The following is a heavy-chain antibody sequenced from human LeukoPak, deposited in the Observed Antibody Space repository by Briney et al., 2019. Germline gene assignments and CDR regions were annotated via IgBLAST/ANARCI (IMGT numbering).Heavy chain of an antibody. V-gene: IGHV1-69*05. J-gene: IGHJ6*03. D-gene: IGHD3-3*01. CDR1: GGTFSSYA. CDR3: ANSTYYDFWSGSRSYYYMAV. CDR2: IIPIFGTA. Sequence: SVKVSCKASGGTFSSYAIRWVRQAPGQGLEWMGGIIPIFGTANYAQKFQGRVTITTDESTSTAYMELSSLRSEDTAVYYCANSTYYDFWSGSRSYYYMAVWGKGTTVTVSS.